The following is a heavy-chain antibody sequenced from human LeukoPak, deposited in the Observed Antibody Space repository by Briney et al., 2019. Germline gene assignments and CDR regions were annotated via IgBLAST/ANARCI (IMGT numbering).Heavy chain of an antibody. CDR1: GYRFSDYY. V-gene: IGHV1-2*02. Sequence: ASVKVSCKTSGYRFSDYYMHWVRQAPGQGLEWMGWVNSNSGGTHYAQKFEGRVTMTRDTSISTAYMELSRLKSDDTAVYYCARGYCSGGSCYRFESWGQGTLVTVSS. D-gene: IGHD2-15*01. J-gene: IGHJ4*02. CDR2: VNSNSGGT. CDR3: ARGYCSGGSCYRFES.